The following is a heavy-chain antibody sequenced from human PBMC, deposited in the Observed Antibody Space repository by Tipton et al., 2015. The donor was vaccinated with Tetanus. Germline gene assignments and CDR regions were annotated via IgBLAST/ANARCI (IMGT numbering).Heavy chain of an antibody. Sequence: QLVQSGAEVKKPGESLKISCKGSGYSFTNYWIGWVRQMPGKGLEWMGIIYPGGSDPIYSPSFQGHVTISADRSLNTAYPQWSSLKASDTATYYCARHGIKSSNTWFDPWGQGTQVTVSS. CDR1: GYSFTNYW. D-gene: IGHD5-12*01. CDR2: IYPGGSDP. J-gene: IGHJ5*02. V-gene: IGHV5-51*01. CDR3: ARHGIKSSNTWFDP.